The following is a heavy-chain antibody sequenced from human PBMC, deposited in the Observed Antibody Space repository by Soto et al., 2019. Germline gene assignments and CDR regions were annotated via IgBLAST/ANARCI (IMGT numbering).Heavy chain of an antibody. J-gene: IGHJ4*02. CDR2: INAGNGTT. CDR1: GYTFTSYA. D-gene: IGHD3-10*01. V-gene: IGHV1-3*01. CDR3: ARQTLWFGELLSPFDY. Sequence: ASVKVSCNAAGYTFTSYAMHWVRQAPGQRLGWLGWINAGNGTTKYSQKLQGRVTITRDTAASAAYMEPRSLRSEDTAVYYCARQTLWFGELLSPFDYWGQGTLVTVSS.